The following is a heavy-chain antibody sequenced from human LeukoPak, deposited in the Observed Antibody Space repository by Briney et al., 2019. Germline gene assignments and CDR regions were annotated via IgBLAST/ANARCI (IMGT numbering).Heavy chain of an antibody. D-gene: IGHD2-2*01. CDR2: IYHSGST. J-gene: IGHJ4*02. V-gene: IGHV4-38-2*01. CDR3: ARNGTSSYFDY. CDR1: GYSISSGYY. Sequence: PSETLSLTCAVSGYSISSGYYWGWIRQAPGTGLEWIGSIYHSGSTHYNPSLKSRATISVDTPKNQFSLKLSAVTAADTAVYYCARNGTSSYFDYWGQGTLVTVSS.